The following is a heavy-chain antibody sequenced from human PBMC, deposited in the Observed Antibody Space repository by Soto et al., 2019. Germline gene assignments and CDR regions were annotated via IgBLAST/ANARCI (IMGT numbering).Heavy chain of an antibody. D-gene: IGHD5-12*01. Sequence: SVKVSCKASGGTFSSFGINWVRQAPGQGLEWMGGIIPVSPIATYAQKFQGRVTITADKSTNTAYMELSSLRSEDTAVYFCARGRYDFYYYAMDVWGQGTTVTVSS. V-gene: IGHV1-69*10. CDR1: GGTFSSFG. CDR3: ARGRYDFYYYAMDV. J-gene: IGHJ6*02. CDR2: IIPVSPIA.